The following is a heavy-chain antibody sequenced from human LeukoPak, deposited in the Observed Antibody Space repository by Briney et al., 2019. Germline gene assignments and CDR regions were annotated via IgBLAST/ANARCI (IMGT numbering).Heavy chain of an antibody. CDR2: INPNSGGT. CDR3: ARVRVLELRLGAFDI. J-gene: IGHJ3*02. V-gene: IGHV1-2*02. CDR1: GYTFTGYY. D-gene: IGHD1-7*01. Sequence: ASVKVSCKASGYTFTGYYMHWVRQAPGQGLEWMGWINPNSGGTKSAQRFQGRVTMTRDTSISTAYMELSRLSSDDTAVYYCARVRVLELRLGAFDIWGQGTMVTVSS.